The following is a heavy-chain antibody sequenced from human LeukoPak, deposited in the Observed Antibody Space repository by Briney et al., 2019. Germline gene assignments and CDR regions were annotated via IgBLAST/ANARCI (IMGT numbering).Heavy chain of an antibody. J-gene: IGHJ6*02. CDR1: GGSISSGGSS. CDR2: IYHSGST. V-gene: IGHV4-30-2*01. CDR3: ATFTQTTIAYYGMDV. D-gene: IGHD4-11*01. Sequence: SQTLSLTCAVSGGSISSGGSSWSWIRQPPGKGLEWIGYIYHSGSTYYHPSLKSRVTISVDRSKNQFSLKLSSATAADTAVYYCATFTQTTIAYYGMDVWGQETTVTVSS.